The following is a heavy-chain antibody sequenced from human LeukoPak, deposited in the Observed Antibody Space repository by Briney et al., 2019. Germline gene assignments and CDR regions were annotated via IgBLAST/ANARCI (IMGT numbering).Heavy chain of an antibody. Sequence: GASVKASCKASGGTFSSYAISWVRQAPGQGLEWMGRIIPILGIANYAQKFQGRVTITADKSTSTAYMELSSLRSEDTAVYYCARGPMVRGVIIDFDYWGQGTLVTVSS. J-gene: IGHJ4*02. CDR3: ARGPMVRGVIIDFDY. CDR1: GGTFSSYA. V-gene: IGHV1-69*04. D-gene: IGHD3-10*01. CDR2: IIPILGIA.